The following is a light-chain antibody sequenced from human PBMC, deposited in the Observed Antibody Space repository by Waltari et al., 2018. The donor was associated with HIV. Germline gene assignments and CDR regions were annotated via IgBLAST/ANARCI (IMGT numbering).Light chain of an antibody. CDR2: EVT. V-gene: IGLV2-18*02. CDR3: SSYSATNTVV. Sequence: QSALTQPPSVSGSPGQPVTISCAGTNSDIGGYDRVSWYQQPPGTAPNLRNYEVTNRPSGVPGRFSASKSGTTASLTISGLQAGDEGDYYCSSYSATNTVVFGGGTKLTVL. J-gene: IGLJ2*01. CDR1: NSDIGGYDR.